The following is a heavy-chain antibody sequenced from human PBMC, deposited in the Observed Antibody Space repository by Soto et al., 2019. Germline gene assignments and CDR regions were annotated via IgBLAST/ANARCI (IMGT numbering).Heavy chain of an antibody. CDR3: ARVSCSGGSCYSRDMDV. CDR1: GFTFSSYS. V-gene: IGHV3-48*01. J-gene: IGHJ6*03. D-gene: IGHD2-15*01. CDR2: ISSSSSTI. Sequence: GGSLRLSCAASGFTFSSYSMNWVRQAPGKGLEWVSYISSSSSTIYYADSVKGRFTISRDNAKNSLYLQMNSLRAEDTAVYYCARVSCSGGSCYSRDMDVWGKGTTVTVSS.